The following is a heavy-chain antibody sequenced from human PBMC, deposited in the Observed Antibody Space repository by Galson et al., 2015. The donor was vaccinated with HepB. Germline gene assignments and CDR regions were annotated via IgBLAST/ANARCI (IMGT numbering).Heavy chain of an antibody. J-gene: IGHJ2*01. CDR2: ISAYNGNT. D-gene: IGHD5-12*01. CDR3: ARGRGWLRIRGGYWYFDL. V-gene: IGHV1-18*01. Sequence: SVKVSCKASGYTFTSYGISWVRQAPGQGLEWMGWISAYNGNTNYAQKLQGRVTMTTDTSTSTAYMELRSLRSDDTAVYYCARGRGWLRIRGGYWYFDLWGRGTLVTVSS. CDR1: GYTFTSYG.